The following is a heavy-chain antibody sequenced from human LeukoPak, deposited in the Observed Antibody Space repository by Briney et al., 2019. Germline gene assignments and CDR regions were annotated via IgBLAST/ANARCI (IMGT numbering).Heavy chain of an antibody. CDR2: FDLEDGET. CDR3: AAGEVGQLFDY. V-gene: IGHV1-24*01. CDR1: GCTLSELS. Sequence: ASVKVSCKVSGCTLSELSMHWVRQAPGKGLEWMGGFDLEDGETIYVQKFQGRVTMTEDTPTDTAYMELSSLRSDDTAVYFCAAGEVGQLFDYWGQGTLVTVSS. D-gene: IGHD5-24*01. J-gene: IGHJ4*02.